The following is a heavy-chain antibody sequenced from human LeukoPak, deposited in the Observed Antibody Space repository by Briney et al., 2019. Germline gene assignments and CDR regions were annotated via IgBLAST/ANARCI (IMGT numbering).Heavy chain of an antibody. CDR1: GFTFSSYW. CDR3: ARDLGYCSGGNCYSVLDY. CDR2: IKQDGSEK. J-gene: IGHJ4*02. V-gene: IGHV3-7*01. D-gene: IGHD2-15*01. Sequence: PGGSLRLSCAAPGFTFSSYWMNWVRQAPGKGLEWVANIKQDGSEKYYVDSVKGRFTISRDNAKNSVYLQMNSLRGDDTAVYYCARDLGYCSGGNCYSVLDYWGQGILVTVSS.